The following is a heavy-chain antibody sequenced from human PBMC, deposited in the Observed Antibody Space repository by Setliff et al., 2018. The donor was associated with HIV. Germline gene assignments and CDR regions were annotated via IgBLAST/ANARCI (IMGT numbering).Heavy chain of an antibody. J-gene: IGHJ6*03. CDR1: GGSISGYY. D-gene: IGHD2-2*01. CDR2: IYYSGSA. Sequence: SETLSLTCSVSGGSISGYYWSWIRQPPGKGLECIGDIYYSGSANYNPSLKGRVTISVDTSKNQFSLKLTSVTAADTAVYFFATFVSRTSASRPVDVWGKGTTVTVS. V-gene: IGHV4-59*08. CDR3: ATFVSRTSASRPVDV.